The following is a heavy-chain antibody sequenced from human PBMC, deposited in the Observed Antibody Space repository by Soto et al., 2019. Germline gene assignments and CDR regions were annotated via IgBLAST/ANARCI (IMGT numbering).Heavy chain of an antibody. CDR3: AKEVDTNFSPVDY. CDR2: ITASGSTS. CDR1: GFTFSRCA. V-gene: IGHV3-23*01. Sequence: EVQMLESGGGLVQPGGSLRLSCVASGFTFSRCAMNWVRQAPGKGLEWVSEITASGSTSHYAESVKGRFTISRDNSKNAVYLQTNSLTADDTALYYCAKEVDTNFSPVDYWGQGTLVAVSS. J-gene: IGHJ4*02. D-gene: IGHD4-4*01.